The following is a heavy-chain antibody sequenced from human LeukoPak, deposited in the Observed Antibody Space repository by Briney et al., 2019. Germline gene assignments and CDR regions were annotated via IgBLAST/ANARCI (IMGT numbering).Heavy chain of an antibody. CDR3: ERLQTGYDFWSGYYSYYYYGMDV. V-gene: IGHV5-51*01. J-gene: IGHJ6*02. D-gene: IGHD3-3*01. Sequence: GESLKISCKGSGYSFTSYWIGWVRQMPGKGLVWMGIIYPGDSDTRDSPSFQGRVTISADKSISTAYLQWSSLKASDTAMYYCERLQTGYDFWSGYYSYYYYGMDVWGQVTTVTVSS. CDR2: IYPGDSDT. CDR1: GYSFTSYW.